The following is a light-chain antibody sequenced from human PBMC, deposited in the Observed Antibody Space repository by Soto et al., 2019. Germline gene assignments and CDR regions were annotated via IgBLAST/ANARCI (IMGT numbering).Light chain of an antibody. J-gene: IGLJ2*01. Sequence: QSALTQPASVSGSPGQSITISCTGTSSDVGGYNYVSWYQQHPGKAPKLMIYDVSNRPSGVSNRFSGSKSGNTASLTISGLQXEDEADYYCSSYTSSSTLVVFGGGTKLTVL. CDR1: SSDVGGYNY. CDR2: DVS. CDR3: SSYTSSSTLVV. V-gene: IGLV2-14*01.